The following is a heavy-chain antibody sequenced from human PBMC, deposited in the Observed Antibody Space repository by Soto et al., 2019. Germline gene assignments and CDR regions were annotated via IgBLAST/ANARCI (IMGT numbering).Heavy chain of an antibody. J-gene: IGHJ3*02. Sequence: QVRLVQSGAEVKKPGASVKVSCKASGYTFTSYAMHWVRQATGQRLEWMGWINAGNGNTKYSQKFQGRVTITRDTSASTAYMELSSLRSEDTAVYYCARDYGGNSKELRGAFDIWGQGTMVTVSS. CDR2: INAGNGNT. V-gene: IGHV1-3*01. CDR3: ARDYGGNSKELRGAFDI. D-gene: IGHD4-17*01. CDR1: GYTFTSYA.